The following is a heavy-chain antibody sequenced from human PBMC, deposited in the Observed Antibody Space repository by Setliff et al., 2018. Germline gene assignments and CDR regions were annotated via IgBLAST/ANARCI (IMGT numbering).Heavy chain of an antibody. CDR1: GGSINNYH. J-gene: IGHJ3*02. D-gene: IGHD1-26*01. CDR3: ARWGENSGRPDWRAFDI. Sequence: SETLSLTCTVSGGSINNYHWNWIRQPPGKVLEWIGYVGYNGNTHYNPSLNSRVTMSVDTSKNQFSLKLTSVSAADTAVYYCARWGENSGRPDWRAFDIWGQGTMVTVSS. V-gene: IGHV4-59*01. CDR2: VGYNGNT.